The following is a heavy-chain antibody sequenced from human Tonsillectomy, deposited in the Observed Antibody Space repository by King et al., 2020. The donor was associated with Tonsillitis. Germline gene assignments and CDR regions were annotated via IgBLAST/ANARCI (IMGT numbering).Heavy chain of an antibody. CDR3: ARLLKSGGTYNSYYYGMDV. J-gene: IGHJ6*02. CDR1: GYTFTNYG. CDR2: INAYNGNT. V-gene: IGHV1-18*04. D-gene: IGHD1-26*01. Sequence: QLVQSGAEVKRPGASVKVSCKASGYTFTNYGISWVRQAPGQGLEWMGWINAYNGNTNYAQRLQGRVTMTTDTSTTTAYMELRSLRSDDTAVYYCARLLKSGGTYNSYYYGMDVWGQGTTVTVSS.